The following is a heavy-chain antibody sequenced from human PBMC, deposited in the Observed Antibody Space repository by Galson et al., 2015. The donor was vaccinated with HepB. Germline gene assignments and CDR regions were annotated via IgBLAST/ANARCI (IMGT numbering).Heavy chain of an antibody. D-gene: IGHD2-2*01. J-gene: IGHJ6*04. CDR3: AKDRDCSSTSCYGGSNEMDA. Sequence: SLRLSCAASGFTFDDYAMHWVRQAPGKGLEWVSGISWNSGSIGHADSVKGRFTISRDNAKNSLYLQMNSLRAEDTALYYCAKDRDCSSTSCYGGSNEMDAWGKGTTVTVSS. CDR2: ISWNSGSI. CDR1: GFTFDDYA. V-gene: IGHV3-9*01.